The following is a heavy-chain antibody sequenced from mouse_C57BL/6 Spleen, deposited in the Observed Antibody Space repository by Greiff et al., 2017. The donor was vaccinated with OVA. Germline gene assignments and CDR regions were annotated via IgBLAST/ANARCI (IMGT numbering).Heavy chain of an antibody. V-gene: IGHV1-50*01. CDR3: AKYYALFWYFDV. CDR1: GYTFTSYW. Sequence: QVHVKQPGAELVKPGASVKLSCKASGYTFTSYWMQWVKQRPGQGLEWIGEIDPSDSYTNYNQKFKGKATLTVDTSSSTAYMQLSSLTSEDSAVYYCAKYYALFWYFDVWGTGTTVTVSS. J-gene: IGHJ1*03. D-gene: IGHD1-1*02. CDR2: IDPSDSYT.